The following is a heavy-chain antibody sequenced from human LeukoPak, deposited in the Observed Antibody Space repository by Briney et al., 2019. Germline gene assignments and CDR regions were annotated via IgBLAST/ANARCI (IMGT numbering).Heavy chain of an antibody. CDR2: ISGSGGST. CDR1: GFTFSSYA. CDR3: AKAGFRGLLEWLLEYFDY. D-gene: IGHD3-3*01. J-gene: IGHJ4*02. V-gene: IGHV3-23*01. Sequence: PGGSLRLSCAASGFTFSSYAMSWVRQAPGKGLEWVSAISGSGGSTYYADSVKGRFTISRDNSKNTLYLQMNSLRAEDTAVYYCAKAGFRGLLEWLLEYFDYWGQGTLVTVSS.